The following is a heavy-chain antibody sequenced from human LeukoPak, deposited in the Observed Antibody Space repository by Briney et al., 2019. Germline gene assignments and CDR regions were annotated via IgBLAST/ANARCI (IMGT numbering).Heavy chain of an antibody. CDR3: ARGGYYYGSGSYLYTNWFDP. CDR2: INHSGST. Sequence: SETLSLTCAVYGGSFSGHYWSWIRQPPGKGLEWIGEINHSGSTNYNPSLKSRVTISVDTSKNQFSLKLSSVTAADTAVYYCARGGYYYGSGSYLYTNWFDPWGQGTLVTVSS. D-gene: IGHD3-10*01. J-gene: IGHJ5*02. CDR1: GGSFSGHY. V-gene: IGHV4-34*01.